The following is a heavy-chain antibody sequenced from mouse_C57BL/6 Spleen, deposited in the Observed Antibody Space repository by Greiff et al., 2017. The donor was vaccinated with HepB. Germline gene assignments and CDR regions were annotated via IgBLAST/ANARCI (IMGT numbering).Heavy chain of an antibody. D-gene: IGHD2-4*01. Sequence: QVQLQQPGTELVKPGASVKLSCKASGYTFTSYWMHWVKQRPGQGLEWIGNINPSNGGNNYNEKFKSKATLTVDKSSSTAYMQLSSLTSEDSAVYYCARGGPYYDYYFDYWGQGTTLTVSS. CDR2: INPSNGGN. CDR1: GYTFTSYW. V-gene: IGHV1-53*01. CDR3: ARGGPYYDYYFDY. J-gene: IGHJ2*01.